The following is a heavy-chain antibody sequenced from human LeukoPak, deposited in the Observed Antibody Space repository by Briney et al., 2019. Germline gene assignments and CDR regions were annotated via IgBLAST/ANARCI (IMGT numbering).Heavy chain of an antibody. CDR2: ISGSGDNT. CDR1: GFTFSGFA. J-gene: IGHJ6*03. CDR3: ASRQIVATRRDYYYYMDV. V-gene: IGHV3-23*01. D-gene: IGHD5-12*01. Sequence: PGGSLRLSCAASGFTFSGFAMSWVRRTPGKGLEWVSGISGSGDNTLYADSVKGRFTISRDNSKNTLYLEMNSLRSEDTAVYYCASRQIVATRRDYYYYMDVWGKGTTVTVSS.